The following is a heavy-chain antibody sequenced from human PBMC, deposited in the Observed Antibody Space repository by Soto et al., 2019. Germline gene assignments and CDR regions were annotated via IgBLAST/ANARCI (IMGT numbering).Heavy chain of an antibody. V-gene: IGHV1-18*01. D-gene: IGHD3-3*01. CDR2: ISAYNGNT. Sequence: ASVKVSCKASGYTFTSYGISWVRQAPGQGLEWMGWISAYNGNTNYAQKLQGRVTMTTDTSTSTAYMELRSLRSDDTAVYYCARDLVERYDFWNENWFDPWGQGTLVTVSS. CDR3: ARDLVERYDFWNENWFDP. J-gene: IGHJ5*02. CDR1: GYTFTSYG.